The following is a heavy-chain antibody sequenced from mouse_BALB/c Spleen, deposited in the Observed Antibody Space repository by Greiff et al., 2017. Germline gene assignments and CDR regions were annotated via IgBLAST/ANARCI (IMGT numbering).Heavy chain of an antibody. Sequence: EVHLVESGGGLVQPGGSRKLSCAASGFTFSSFGMHWVRQAPEKGLEWVAYISSGSSTIYYADTVKGRFPISRDNPKNTLFLQMTRLKSEDTARYYCARESYRGGDDWGQGTSVTVSS. CDR3: ARESYRGGDD. V-gene: IGHV5-17*02. J-gene: IGHJ4*01. CDR1: GFTFSSFG. D-gene: IGHD2-14*01. CDR2: ISSGSSTI.